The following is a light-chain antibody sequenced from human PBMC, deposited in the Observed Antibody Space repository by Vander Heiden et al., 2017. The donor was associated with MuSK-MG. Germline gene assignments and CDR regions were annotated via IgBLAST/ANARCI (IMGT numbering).Light chain of an antibody. Sequence: DIEMTQSPSSLSASVGDRVTITCRTSQSINNYLNWYQQNPGKAPKLLIYAASNLQSGVPSRFSGSGSGTDFTLTISSLQPEDSATYYCHGADSAPYIFGQGTKLEIK. V-gene: IGKV1-39*01. CDR2: AAS. CDR1: QSINNY. J-gene: IGKJ2*01. CDR3: HGADSAPYI.